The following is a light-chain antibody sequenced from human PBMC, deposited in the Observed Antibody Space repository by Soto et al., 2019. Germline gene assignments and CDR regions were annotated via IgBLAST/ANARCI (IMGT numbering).Light chain of an antibody. V-gene: IGLV2-14*01. CDR3: SSYTSSSLVV. CDR1: SSDVGGYNY. CDR2: DVS. Sequence: QSALTQPASVSGSPGQSITISCTGTSSDVGGYNYVSWYQQHPGKAPKLMIYDVSNRPSGVSNRFSGSKSGNTASLTISGLPAEDEADYYCSSYTSSSLVVFGGGIKLTVL. J-gene: IGLJ2*01.